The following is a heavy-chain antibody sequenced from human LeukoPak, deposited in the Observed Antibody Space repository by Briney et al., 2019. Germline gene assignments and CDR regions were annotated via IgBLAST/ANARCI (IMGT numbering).Heavy chain of an antibody. V-gene: IGHV4-4*07. CDR3: AKSSGSYRP. CDR2: IYPSGS. J-gene: IGHJ5*02. Sequence: SETLSLTCTVSGDSIGSNYWSWIRQPAGKGLEWIGRIYPSGSNYNPSLISRVTISVDKSKNQFSLKLISVTAADTAMYYCAKSSGSYRPWGQGTLVTVSS. D-gene: IGHD1-26*01. CDR1: GDSIGSNY.